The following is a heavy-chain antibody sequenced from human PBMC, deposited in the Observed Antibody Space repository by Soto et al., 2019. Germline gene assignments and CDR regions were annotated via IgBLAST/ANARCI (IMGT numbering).Heavy chain of an antibody. V-gene: IGHV1-8*01. CDR2: MNPNSGNT. CDR1: GYTFTSYD. D-gene: IGHD6-13*01. Sequence: QVQLVQSGAEVKKPGASVKVSCKASGYTFTSYDINWVRQATGQGLEWMGWMNPNSGNTGYAQKFQGRVTMTRNASISTAYMELSSLRSEATAVYDCARERSAAGTGWFDPWGQGTLVTVSS. CDR3: ARERSAAGTGWFDP. J-gene: IGHJ5*02.